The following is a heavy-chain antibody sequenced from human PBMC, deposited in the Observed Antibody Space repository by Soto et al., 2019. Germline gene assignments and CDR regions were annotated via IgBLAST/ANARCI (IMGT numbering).Heavy chain of an antibody. CDR1: GYTFTGYY. Sequence: ASVKVSFKASGYTFTGYYMHWVRQAPGQGLEWMGWINPNSGGTNYAQKFQGWVTMTRDTSISTAYMELSRLRSDDTAVYYCARDRGGIAARPGDAFDIWGQGTMVTVSS. CDR2: INPNSGGT. V-gene: IGHV1-2*04. J-gene: IGHJ3*02. CDR3: ARDRGGIAARPGDAFDI. D-gene: IGHD6-6*01.